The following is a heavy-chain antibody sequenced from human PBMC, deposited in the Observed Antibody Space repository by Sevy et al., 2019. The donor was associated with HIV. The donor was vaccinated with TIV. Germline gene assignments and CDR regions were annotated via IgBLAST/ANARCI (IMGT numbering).Heavy chain of an antibody. Sequence: SETLSLTCTVSGGSISSSSYYWGWIRQPPGKGLEWIGSIYYSGSTYYNPSLKSRVTISVDTSKNQFSLKLSSVTAADTAVYYSARQGTEWLRLALFEYWGQGTLVTVSS. CDR1: GGSISSSSYY. CDR3: ARQGTEWLRLALFEY. D-gene: IGHD5-12*01. CDR2: IYYSGST. J-gene: IGHJ4*02. V-gene: IGHV4-39*01.